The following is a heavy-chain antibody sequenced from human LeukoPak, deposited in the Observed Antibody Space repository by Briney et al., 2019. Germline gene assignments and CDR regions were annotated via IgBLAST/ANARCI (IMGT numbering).Heavy chain of an antibody. V-gene: IGHV4-34*01. Sequence: SETLSLTCAVYVESFSGYYWRWIRQPPAKGLEWIGEIKHSGSTNYNPSLKSRVTISVDTSKNQFSLKLSSVTAADTAVYYCARWCDYVWGSTPMYYFDYWGQGTLVTVSS. CDR3: ARWCDYVWGSTPMYYFDY. J-gene: IGHJ4*02. D-gene: IGHD3-16*01. CDR1: VESFSGYY. CDR2: IKHSGST.